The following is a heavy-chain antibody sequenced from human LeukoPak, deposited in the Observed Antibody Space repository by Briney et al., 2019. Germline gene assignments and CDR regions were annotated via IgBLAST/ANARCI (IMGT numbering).Heavy chain of an antibody. V-gene: IGHV3-74*01. CDR2: INSDGSAT. Sequence: GGSLRLSCAASGFPFSSYWMHWVRHVPGKGLLWVSRINSDGSATIYADSVRGRFTISRDNAKNTLYLQMSGPRVEDTAVYHCASDSPYYGMDVWGQGTTVTASS. CDR1: GFPFSSYW. CDR3: ASDSPYYGMDV. J-gene: IGHJ6*02.